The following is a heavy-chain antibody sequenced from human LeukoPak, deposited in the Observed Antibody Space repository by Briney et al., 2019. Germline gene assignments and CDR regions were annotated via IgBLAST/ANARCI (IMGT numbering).Heavy chain of an antibody. J-gene: IGHJ4*02. D-gene: IGHD3-22*01. CDR1: GFTFSSYR. Sequence: GGSPRLSCAASGFTFSSYRMHWVRQAPGKGLVWVSRIHSDGSSTSYADSVRGRFTISRDDAKSTLYLQMNSLRAEDTAVYYCARSGWPYYFDYWGQGTLVTVSS. CDR3: ARSGWPYYFDY. CDR2: IHSDGSST. V-gene: IGHV3-74*01.